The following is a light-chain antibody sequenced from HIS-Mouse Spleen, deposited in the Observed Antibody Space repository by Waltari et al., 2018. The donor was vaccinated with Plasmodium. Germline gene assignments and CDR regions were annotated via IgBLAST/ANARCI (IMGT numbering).Light chain of an antibody. CDR1: SSDVGSYNL. Sequence: QSALTQPASVSGSPGQSITISCTGTSSDVGSYNLVSWYQQHPGKAPKLMIYEGSNRASGVSNRLSGSKSGNTASLTISGLQAEDEADYYCCSYAGSSTNWVFGGGTKLTVL. J-gene: IGLJ3*02. CDR2: EGS. V-gene: IGLV2-23*01. CDR3: CSYAGSSTNWV.